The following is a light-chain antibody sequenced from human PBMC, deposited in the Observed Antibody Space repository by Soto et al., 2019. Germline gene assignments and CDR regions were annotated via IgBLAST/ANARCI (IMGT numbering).Light chain of an antibody. CDR2: GAS. CDR1: QSVSSSY. Sequence: PGERVTLSCRASQSVSSSYLTWYQQRPGQAPRLLIYGASTRATSIPARFSGSGSGTDFTLTISSLQPEDFAVYYSQQDYNLLFTFGGGTKVDIK. J-gene: IGKJ4*01. V-gene: IGKV3D-7*01. CDR3: QQDYNLLFT.